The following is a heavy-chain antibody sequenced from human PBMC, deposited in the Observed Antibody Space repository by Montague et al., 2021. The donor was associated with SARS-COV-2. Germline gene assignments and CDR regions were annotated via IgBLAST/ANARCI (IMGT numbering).Heavy chain of an antibody. V-gene: IGHV4-39*01. CDR2: IFYTGNT. Sequence: SETLSLTCTVSGGSVSSRCYYWGWIRQPTGKGLEWIVTIFYTGNTYYNPSLKSRITISIDRTKNPFSLTLTSVAAADTSLYYRARHPGSPKDAFDIWGQGTMVTVSS. CDR1: GGSVSSRCYY. J-gene: IGHJ3*02. CDR3: ARHPGSPKDAFDI.